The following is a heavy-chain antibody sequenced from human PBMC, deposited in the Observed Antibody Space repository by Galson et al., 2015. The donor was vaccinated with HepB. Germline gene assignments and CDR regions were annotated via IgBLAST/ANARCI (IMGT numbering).Heavy chain of an antibody. Sequence: SLRLSCAASGFTFSSYSMNWVRQAPGKGLEWVSSISSSSSYIYYADSVKGRFTISRDNAKNSLYLQMNSLRAEDTAVYYCARDMGCGGSCYSHFVTGPFDYWGQGALVTVSS. D-gene: IGHD2-15*01. J-gene: IGHJ4*02. V-gene: IGHV3-21*01. CDR1: GFTFSSYS. CDR2: ISSSSSYI. CDR3: ARDMGCGGSCYSHFVTGPFDY.